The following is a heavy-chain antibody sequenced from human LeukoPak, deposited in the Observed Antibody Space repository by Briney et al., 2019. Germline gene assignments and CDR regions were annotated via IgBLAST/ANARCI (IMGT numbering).Heavy chain of an antibody. CDR1: GGSISSYY. CDR2: IYYSWST. V-gene: IGHV4-59*01. Sequence: PSETLSLTCTVSGGSISSYYWSWIRQPPGKGLEWIGYIYYSWSTNYNPSLKSRVTISVDTSKNQFSLKLSSVTAADTAVYYCARGDTAMVIGYWGQGTLVTVSS. D-gene: IGHD5-18*01. CDR3: ARGDTAMVIGY. J-gene: IGHJ4*02.